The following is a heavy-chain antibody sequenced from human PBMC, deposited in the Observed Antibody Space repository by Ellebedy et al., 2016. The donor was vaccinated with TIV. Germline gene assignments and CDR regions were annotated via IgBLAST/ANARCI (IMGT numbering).Heavy chain of an antibody. V-gene: IGHV3-74*01. D-gene: IGHD3-16*01. CDR1: GFTLSDYW. J-gene: IGHJ4*02. CDR2: IKNEESGT. CDR3: ARGFRGARHFDY. Sequence: GGSLRLXCAASGFTLSDYWMHWVRQVPGKGLEWISRIKNEESGTSYADSVKGRFIISRDNAKNTLYVQMNSLRAEDTAVYYCARGFRGARHFDYFGGQGTLVTVSS.